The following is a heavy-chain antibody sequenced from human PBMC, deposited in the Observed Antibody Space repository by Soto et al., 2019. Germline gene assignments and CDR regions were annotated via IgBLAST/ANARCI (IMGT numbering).Heavy chain of an antibody. Sequence: GGSLRLSCAASGFTFSSYSMNWVRQAPGKGLEWVSSISSSSSYIYYADSVKGRFTISRDNAKNSLYLQMNSLRAEDTAVYYCARESSVCTSCYSMVDYWGQGTLVTVSS. V-gene: IGHV3-21*01. J-gene: IGHJ4*02. CDR1: GFTFSSYS. D-gene: IGHD2-2*02. CDR2: ISSSSSYI. CDR3: ARESSVCTSCYSMVDY.